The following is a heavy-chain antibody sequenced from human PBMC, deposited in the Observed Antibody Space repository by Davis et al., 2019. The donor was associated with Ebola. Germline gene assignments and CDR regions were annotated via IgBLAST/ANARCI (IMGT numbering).Heavy chain of an antibody. V-gene: IGHV1-46*01. D-gene: IGHD4-17*01. J-gene: IGHJ4*02. CDR2: INPSGGST. Sequence: AASVKVSCKASGYTFTSYYMHWVRQAPGQGLEWMGIINPSGGSTSYAQKFQGRVTMTRDTSTSTVYMEPSSLRSEDTAVYYCARERIMTTVTTALGYWGQGTLVTVSS. CDR3: ARERIMTTVTTALGY. CDR1: GYTFTSYY.